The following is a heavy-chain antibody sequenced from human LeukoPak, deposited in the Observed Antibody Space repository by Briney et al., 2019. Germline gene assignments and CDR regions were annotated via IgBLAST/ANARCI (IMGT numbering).Heavy chain of an antibody. CDR2: INHSGST. CDR1: GGSFSVYY. V-gene: IGHV4-34*01. J-gene: IGHJ3*02. Sequence: SETLSLTCAVYGGSFSVYYWSWIRQPPGKGLEWIGEINHSGSTNYNPSLKSRVTISVDTSNNHFSLKLSSVTAADTAVYYCARFYPSYYDSSGYPGGAFDIWGQGTMVTVSS. CDR3: ARFYPSYYDSSGYPGGAFDI. D-gene: IGHD3-22*01.